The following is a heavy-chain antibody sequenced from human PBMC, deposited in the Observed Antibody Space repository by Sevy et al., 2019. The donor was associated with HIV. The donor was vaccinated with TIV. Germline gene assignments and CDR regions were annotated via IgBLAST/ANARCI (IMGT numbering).Heavy chain of an antibody. V-gene: IGHV3-48*03. CDR1: GFTFSSYE. Sequence: GGSLRLSCAASGFTFSSYEMNWVRQAPGKGLEWVSYISSSGSTTSYADSVKGRFTISRDNAKNSLYLQMNSLRAEDTAVYYCARGEWGGVNYWGQGTLVTVSS. CDR2: ISSSGSTT. CDR3: ARGEWGGVNY. D-gene: IGHD3-16*01. J-gene: IGHJ4*02.